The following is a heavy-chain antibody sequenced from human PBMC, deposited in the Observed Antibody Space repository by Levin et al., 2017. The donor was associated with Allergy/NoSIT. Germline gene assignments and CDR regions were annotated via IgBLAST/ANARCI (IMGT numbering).Heavy chain of an antibody. Sequence: PGGSLRLSCAASGFTFSSYGMHWVRQAPGKGLEWVAVISSDGNYKDYADSVKGRFTISRDNSKNTQYLQMNSPRAEDTAVYFCAKADSSSYFAYWGQGTLVTVSS. CDR1: GFTFSSYG. V-gene: IGHV3-30*18. D-gene: IGHD6-13*01. CDR2: ISSDGNYK. J-gene: IGHJ4*02. CDR3: AKADSSSYFAY.